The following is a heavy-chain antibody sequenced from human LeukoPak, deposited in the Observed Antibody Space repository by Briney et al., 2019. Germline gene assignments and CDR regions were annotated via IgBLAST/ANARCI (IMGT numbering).Heavy chain of an antibody. CDR1: GYTFTGYY. Sequence: PSASVNVSCKASGYTFTGYYMHWVRQAPGQGLEWMGWINPNSGGTNYAQKFQGRVTMTRDTSISTAYMELSRLRSDDTAVYYCARQGTTVVTPGLFDYWGQGTLVTVSS. CDR2: INPNSGGT. D-gene: IGHD4-23*01. V-gene: IGHV1-2*02. J-gene: IGHJ4*02. CDR3: ARQGTTVVTPGLFDY.